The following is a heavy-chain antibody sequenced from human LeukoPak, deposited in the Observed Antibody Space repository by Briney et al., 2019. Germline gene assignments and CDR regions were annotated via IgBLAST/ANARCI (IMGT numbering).Heavy chain of an antibody. CDR2: IYYSGST. V-gene: IGHV4-61*05. CDR1: GGSISSSSYY. D-gene: IGHD2-2*01. J-gene: IGHJ3*02. Sequence: SETLSLTCTVSGGSISSSSYYWGWIRQPPGKGLEWIGYIYYSGSTNYNPSLKSRVTISVDTSKNQFSLKLSSVTAADTAVYYCARVNQLRYAFDIWGQGTMVTVSS. CDR3: ARVNQLRYAFDI.